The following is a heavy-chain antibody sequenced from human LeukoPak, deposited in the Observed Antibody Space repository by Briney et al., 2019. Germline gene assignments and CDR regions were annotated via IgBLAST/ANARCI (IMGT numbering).Heavy chain of an antibody. CDR3: ARVGREGYNFHY. V-gene: IGHV4-34*01. J-gene: IGHJ4*02. D-gene: IGHD5-24*01. Sequence: SETLSLTCAVYGESFSGYYWNWIRQPPGKGLEWIGEINLSGSTNYNPSLKSRVTISVDTSKNQFSLKLSSLTAADTAVYYCARVGREGYNFHYWGQGTLVTVSS. CDR2: INLSGST. CDR1: GESFSGYY.